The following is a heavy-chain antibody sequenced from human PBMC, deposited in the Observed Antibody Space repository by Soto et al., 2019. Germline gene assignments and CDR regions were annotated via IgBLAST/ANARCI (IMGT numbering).Heavy chain of an antibody. CDR2: ISAYNGNT. V-gene: IGHV1-18*01. Sequence: ASVKVSCKASGYTFTSYGISWVRQAPGQGLEWMGWISAYNGNTNYAQKLQGRVTMTTDTSTSTAYMELSRLRSDDTAVYYCAREEGGYYYGMDVWGQGTTVTVSS. CDR1: GYTFTSYG. D-gene: IGHD3-16*01. J-gene: IGHJ6*02. CDR3: AREEGGYYYGMDV.